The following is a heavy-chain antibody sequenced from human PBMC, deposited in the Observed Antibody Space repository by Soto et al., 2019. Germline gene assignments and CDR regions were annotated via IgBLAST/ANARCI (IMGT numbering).Heavy chain of an antibody. D-gene: IGHD2-15*01. J-gene: IGHJ6*02. V-gene: IGHV4-61*01. CDR3: ARDREEVAATLGMDV. Sequence: KPSETLSLTCTVSGGSVSSGSYYWGWIRQPPGKGLEWIGYIYYSGSTNYNPSLKSRVTISVDTSKNQFSLKLSSVTAADTAVYYCARDREEVAATLGMDVWGQGTTVTVSS. CDR1: GGSVSSGSYY. CDR2: IYYSGST.